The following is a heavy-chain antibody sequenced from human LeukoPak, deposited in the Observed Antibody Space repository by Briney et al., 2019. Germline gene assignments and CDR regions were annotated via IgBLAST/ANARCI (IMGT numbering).Heavy chain of an antibody. J-gene: IGHJ5*02. CDR2: IKKDGTEK. CDR1: GFTFSSYW. V-gene: IGHV3-7*01. D-gene: IGHD6-19*01. Sequence: PGGSLRLSCAASGFTFSSYWMSWVRQAPGKGLEWVANIKKDGTEKKYVDSVKGRFTISRDNAKNSLYLQMNSLRAEDTALYYCAREGGSGWYSGWFYPWGQGTLVTVSS. CDR3: AREGGSGWYSGWFYP.